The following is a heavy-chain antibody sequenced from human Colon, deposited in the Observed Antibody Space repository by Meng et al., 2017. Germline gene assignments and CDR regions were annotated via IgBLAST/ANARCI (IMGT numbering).Heavy chain of an antibody. CDR3: ARDRKHYGERGWFDP. CDR2: IYYSGST. Sequence: VQLQESAPGRVQPSQTLSLTCTVSGGSISSGDYYWSWIRQPPGKCLEWIGYIYYSGSTYSNASLKSRATISIDRSKNQFSLKLSSVTAADTAVYYCARDRKHYGERGWFDPWGQGTLVTVSS. V-gene: IGHV4-30-4*01. CDR1: GGSISSGDYY. J-gene: IGHJ5*02. D-gene: IGHD4-17*01.